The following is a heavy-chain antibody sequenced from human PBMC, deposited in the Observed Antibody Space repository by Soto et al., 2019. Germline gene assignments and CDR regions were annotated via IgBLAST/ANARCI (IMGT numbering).Heavy chain of an antibody. V-gene: IGHV4-59*01. J-gene: IGHJ6*03. CDR1: GGSISSYY. CDR2: IYYSGST. CDR3: ARDYYGSGSYYTAGYMDV. D-gene: IGHD3-10*01. Sequence: PSETLSLTCTVSGGSISSYYWSWIRQPPGKGLEWIGYIYYSGSTNYNPSLKSRVTISVDTSKNHFSLKLSSVTAADTAVYYCARDYYGSGSYYTAGYMDVWGKGTTVTVSS.